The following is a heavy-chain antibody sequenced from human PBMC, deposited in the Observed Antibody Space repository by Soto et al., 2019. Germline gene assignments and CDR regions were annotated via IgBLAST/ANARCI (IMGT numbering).Heavy chain of an antibody. CDR2: IGHSGYSI. Sequence: DVQLLEAGGGLIQPGGSLRLSCAASGFIFNNNAMAWVRQAPGKGLEWVSSIGHSGYSINYGDSVKGRFTISRDNSKNMVFLEMNGLRAEDTAVYYCARSDDKDILTGCYNWGQGALVTVSS. D-gene: IGHD3-9*01. CDR1: GFIFNNNA. J-gene: IGHJ4*02. CDR3: ARSDDKDILTGCYN. V-gene: IGHV3-23*01.